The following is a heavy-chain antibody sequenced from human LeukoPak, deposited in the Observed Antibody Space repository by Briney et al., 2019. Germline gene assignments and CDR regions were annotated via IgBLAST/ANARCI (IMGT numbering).Heavy chain of an antibody. CDR2: ISGNGVST. D-gene: IGHD2-2*01. CDR1: GFTFSSYA. CDR3: AKDGGVERDIVVIPAAVDS. Sequence: GGSLRLSCAASGFTFSSYAIDWVRQAPGKGLEWVSAISGNGVSTYYADSVKGRFTISRDKSKNTLYLQMNSLRAEDTAVYFCAKDGGVERDIVVIPAAVDSWGQGTLVTVSS. J-gene: IGHJ4*02. V-gene: IGHV3-23*01.